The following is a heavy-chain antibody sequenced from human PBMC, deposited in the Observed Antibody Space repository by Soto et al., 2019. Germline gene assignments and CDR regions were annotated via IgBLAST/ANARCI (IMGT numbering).Heavy chain of an antibody. CDR3: ARASTYYDILTGAYYFDY. CDR2: INHSGST. Sequence: SETLSLTCAVYGGSFSGYYWSWIRQPPGKGLEWIGEINHSGSTNYNPSLKSRVTISVDTSKNQFSLKLSSVTAADTAVYYCARASTYYDILTGAYYFDYWGQGTLVTVSS. CDR1: GGSFSGYY. J-gene: IGHJ4*02. D-gene: IGHD3-9*01. V-gene: IGHV4-34*01.